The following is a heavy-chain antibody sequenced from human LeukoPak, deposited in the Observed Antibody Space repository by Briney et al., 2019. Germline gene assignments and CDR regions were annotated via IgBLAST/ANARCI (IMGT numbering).Heavy chain of an antibody. CDR3: AYTVY. CDR1: GFNFRSQW. J-gene: IGHJ4*03. CDR2: IKEDGSAK. Sequence: GGSLRLSCAASGFNFRSQWMSWVRQAPGKGLEWVANIKEDGSAKSYVDSVRGRFTISRDNAKKSLYPQVNSLRAEDTAVYYCAYTVYWGQGTMVAVSS. V-gene: IGHV3-7*01.